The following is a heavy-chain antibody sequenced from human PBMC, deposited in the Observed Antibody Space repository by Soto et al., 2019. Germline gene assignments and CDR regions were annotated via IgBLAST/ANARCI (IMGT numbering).Heavy chain of an antibody. CDR2: IYWDDDK. V-gene: IGHV2-5*02. J-gene: IGHJ3*02. CDR3: AHSHQPSQYAFDI. Sequence: ITLKETGPTLVKPTQTLTLTCTFSGFSLSTGGVGVGWSRQPPGKVLEWLALIYWDDDKRYSPSLKKRLTIAKDTSKHQVVLTMTNMDPVDTATYSCAHSHQPSQYAFDIWGQGTMFTVSA. CDR1: GFSLSTGGVG.